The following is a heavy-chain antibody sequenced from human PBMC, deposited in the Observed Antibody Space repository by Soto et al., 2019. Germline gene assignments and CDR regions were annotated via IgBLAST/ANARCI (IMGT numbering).Heavy chain of an antibody. CDR3: ARKYYYGSGSYYRVGTYYYYGMDV. CDR2: IIPIFGTA. Sequence: QVPLVQSGAEVKKPGSSVKVSCKASGGTFSSYAISWVRQAPGQGLEWMGGIIPIFGTANYAQKFQGRVTITADESTSTAYMELSSLRSEDTAVYYCARKYYYGSGSYYRVGTYYYYGMDVWGQGTTVTVSS. D-gene: IGHD3-10*01. V-gene: IGHV1-69*01. J-gene: IGHJ6*02. CDR1: GGTFSSYA.